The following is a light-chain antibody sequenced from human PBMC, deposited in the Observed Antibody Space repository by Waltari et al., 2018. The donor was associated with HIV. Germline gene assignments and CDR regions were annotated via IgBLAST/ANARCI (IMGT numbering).Light chain of an antibody. CDR1: QEIGTY. CDR2: SAS. J-gene: IGKJ2*01. Sequence: AIRMTQSPSSLSASTGDRVTISCRVSQEIGTYLAWYQHKPGKVPELLMYSASTLQSGLPSRFNGSGSGTDFTLTIDCLQSEDFATYYCQQYYSYPQAFGQGTKLEIK. V-gene: IGKV1-8*01. CDR3: QQYYSYPQA.